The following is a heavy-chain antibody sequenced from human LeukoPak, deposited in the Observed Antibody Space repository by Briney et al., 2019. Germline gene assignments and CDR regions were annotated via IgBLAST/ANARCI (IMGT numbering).Heavy chain of an antibody. CDR2: TNPNSGGT. D-gene: IGHD3-9*01. V-gene: IGHV1-2*02. Sequence: ASVKVSCKASGYTFTGYYMHWVRQAPGQGLEWMGWTNPNSGGTNYAQKFQGRVTMTRDTSISTAYMELSRLRSDDTAVYYCAKTYYDILTGISLGMDVWGQGTTVTVSS. J-gene: IGHJ6*02. CDR3: AKTYYDILTGISLGMDV. CDR1: GYTFTGYY.